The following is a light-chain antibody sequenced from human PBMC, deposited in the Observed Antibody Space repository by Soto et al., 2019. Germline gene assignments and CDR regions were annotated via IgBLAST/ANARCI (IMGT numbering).Light chain of an antibody. CDR1: SSDVGSFAL. J-gene: IGLJ3*02. V-gene: IGLV2-23*02. CDR2: EVT. Sequence: QSVLTQPASVSGSPGQSITISCTGTSSDVGSFALVSWYQHHPGEAPKLIIYEVTKRPSGVSNRFSGSRSGNTASLTISGLQPDDEADFYCCSYAGSSTWVFGGGTQLTVL. CDR3: CSYAGSSTWV.